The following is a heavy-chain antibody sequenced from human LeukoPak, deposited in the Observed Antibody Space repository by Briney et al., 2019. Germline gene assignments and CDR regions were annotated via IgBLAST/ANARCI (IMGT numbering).Heavy chain of an antibody. D-gene: IGHD1-26*01. CDR3: ARLGAANAFDI. Sequence: GESPKISCKASGYTFTGDWIGWVRQMPGKGLEWMGIIYPGDSDTKYNAPFQGQVTISADKSVSTAYLQWSSLKASDTAMYYCARLGAANAFDIWGQGTMVTVSS. V-gene: IGHV5-51*01. J-gene: IGHJ3*02. CDR1: GYTFTGDW. CDR2: IYPGDSDT.